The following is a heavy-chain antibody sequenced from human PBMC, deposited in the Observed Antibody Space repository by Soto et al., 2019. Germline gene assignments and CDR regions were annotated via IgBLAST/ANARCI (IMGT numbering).Heavy chain of an antibody. CDR3: AKYTGGAVAGIS. D-gene: IGHD6-19*01. Sequence: GGSLRLSCAASGFTFSSYGMHWVRQAPGKGLEWVAVISYDGSNKYYADSVKGRFTISRDNSKNTLYLQMNSLRAEDTAVYYGAKYTGGAVAGISCGQGTLVTVSS. CDR1: GFTFSSYG. J-gene: IGHJ4*02. V-gene: IGHV3-30*18. CDR2: ISYDGSNK.